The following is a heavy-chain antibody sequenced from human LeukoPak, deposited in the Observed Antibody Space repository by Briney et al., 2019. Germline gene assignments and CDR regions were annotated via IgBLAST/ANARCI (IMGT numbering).Heavy chain of an antibody. J-gene: IGHJ3*02. V-gene: IGHV3-30*04. CDR2: ISYDGSNK. Sequence: PGGSLRLSCAASGFTFSSYAMHWVRQAPGKGLEWVAVISYDGSNKYYADSVKGRFTISRDNSKNTLYLQMNSLRAEDTAVYYCAKDSGDSSGWYNGFDIWGQGTMVTVSS. CDR3: AKDSGDSSGWYNGFDI. D-gene: IGHD6-19*01. CDR1: GFTFSSYA.